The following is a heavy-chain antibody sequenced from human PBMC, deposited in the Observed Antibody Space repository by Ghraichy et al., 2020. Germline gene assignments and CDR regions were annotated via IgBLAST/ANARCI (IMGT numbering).Heavy chain of an antibody. Sequence: SETLSLTCAVYGGSFSGYYWSWIRQPPGKGLEWIGEINHSGSTNYNPSLKSRVTISVDTSKNQFSLKLSSVTAADTAVYYCARGLSSEWLYYDSSGYSFDIWGQGTMVTVSS. CDR2: INHSGST. J-gene: IGHJ3*02. CDR1: GGSFSGYY. V-gene: IGHV4-34*01. CDR3: ARGLSSEWLYYDSSGYSFDI. D-gene: IGHD3-22*01.